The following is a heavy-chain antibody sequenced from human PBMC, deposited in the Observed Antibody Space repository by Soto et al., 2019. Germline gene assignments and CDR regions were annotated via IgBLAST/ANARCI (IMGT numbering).Heavy chain of an antibody. CDR2: VYVTGTGT. J-gene: IGHJ4*02. CDR3: ARPEGYGSGSYYFDS. Sequence: ASVKVSCKASGYPFTTYHLHWVRQAPGQGLEWMGIVYVTGTGTRSAQKFQGRLTMTRDRSTSTVYMELSSLRSEDTAVYYCARPEGYGSGSYYFDSWGQRTLATVSS. CDR1: GYPFTTYH. V-gene: IGHV1-46*01. D-gene: IGHD3-10*01.